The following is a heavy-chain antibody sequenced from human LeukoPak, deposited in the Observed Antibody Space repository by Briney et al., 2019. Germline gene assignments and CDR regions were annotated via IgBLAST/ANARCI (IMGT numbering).Heavy chain of an antibody. CDR1: GYTFTSYD. D-gene: IGHD3-9*01. J-gene: IGHJ3*02. Sequence: EASVKVSCKASGYTFTSYDINWVRQATVQGLKWMGWMNPNSGNTGYAHKFQGRVTMTRNTSISTAYMELSSLRSEDTAVYYCAREVDILTVTYAFDIWGQGTMVTVSS. V-gene: IGHV1-8*01. CDR2: MNPNSGNT. CDR3: AREVDILTVTYAFDI.